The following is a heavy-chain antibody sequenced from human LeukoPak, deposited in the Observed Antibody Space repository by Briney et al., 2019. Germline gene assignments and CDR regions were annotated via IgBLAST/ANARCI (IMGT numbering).Heavy chain of an antibody. D-gene: IGHD3-22*01. J-gene: IGHJ5*02. CDR2: IYPGDSDT. Sequence: GESLKISCKGSAYSFTSYWIGWVRQMPGKGLEWMGIIYPGDSDTRCSPSFQGQVTISADKSISTAYLQWSSLKASDTAMYYCARLGDSSGYYYDWFDPWGQGTLVTVSS. V-gene: IGHV5-51*01. CDR3: ARLGDSSGYYYDWFDP. CDR1: AYSFTSYW.